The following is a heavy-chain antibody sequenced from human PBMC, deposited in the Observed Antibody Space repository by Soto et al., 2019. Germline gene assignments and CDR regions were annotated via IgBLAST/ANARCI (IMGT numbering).Heavy chain of an antibody. CDR1: GGSISSSSYY. CDR3: ARQEGGSYPLWYYYGIDV. Sequence: SETLSLTCTVSGGSISSSSYYWGWIRQPPGEGLESIASIYYNGSTYYNPSLKSRVTISVHTSKNQLSLKLSSGAAADTAVYYCARQEGGSYPLWYYYGIDVWGQGTADTVPS. V-gene: IGHV4-39*01. D-gene: IGHD1-26*01. J-gene: IGHJ6*02. CDR2: IYYNGST.